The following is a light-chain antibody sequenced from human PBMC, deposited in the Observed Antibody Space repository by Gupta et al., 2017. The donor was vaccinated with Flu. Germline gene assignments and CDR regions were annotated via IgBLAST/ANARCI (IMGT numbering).Light chain of an antibody. V-gene: IGKV3-15*01. CDR1: QSVLTN. J-gene: IGKJ1*01. CDR2: DAS. CDR3: QQYEDWPS. Sequence: PGERATLSCRASQSVLTNLAWYQQKPGQAPSLLIYDASTRATGVPARFSGSGSGTEFTLTITSLQSEDFAVYYCQQYEDWPSFGQGTRVEI.